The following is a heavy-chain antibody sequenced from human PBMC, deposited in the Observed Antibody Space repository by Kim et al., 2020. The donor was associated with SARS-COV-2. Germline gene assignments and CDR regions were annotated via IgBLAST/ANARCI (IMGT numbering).Heavy chain of an antibody. J-gene: IGHJ4*02. Sequence: KFQGRVTITADKSASTAYMGLSSLRSEDTAVYYCAGGFWSGYFQHSNFDYWGQGTLVTVSS. D-gene: IGHD3-3*01. CDR3: AGGFWSGYFQHSNFDY. V-gene: IGHV1-69*02.